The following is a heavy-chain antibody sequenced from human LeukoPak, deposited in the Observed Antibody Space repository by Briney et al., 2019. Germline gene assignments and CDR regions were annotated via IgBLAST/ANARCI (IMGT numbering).Heavy chain of an antibody. CDR3: AKGRGLSSGWADY. Sequence: GRSLRLSCAASGFTFSSYGMHWVRQAPGKGLEWVAVISYDGSNKYYADSVKGRFTISRDSSKNTLYLQMNSLRAEDTAAYYCAKGRGLSSGWADYWGQGTLVTVSS. D-gene: IGHD6-19*01. CDR2: ISYDGSNK. J-gene: IGHJ4*02. CDR1: GFTFSSYG. V-gene: IGHV3-30*18.